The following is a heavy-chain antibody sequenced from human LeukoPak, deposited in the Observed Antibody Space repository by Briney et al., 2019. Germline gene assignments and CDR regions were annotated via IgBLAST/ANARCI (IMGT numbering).Heavy chain of an antibody. CDR1: GFTFSSNW. D-gene: IGHD3-10*01. V-gene: IGHV3-74*01. CDR2: INSDGSST. CDR3: ARVRILVVRGVISQYYFDY. Sequence: GGSLRLSCVASGFTFSSNWMHWVRQAPGKGLVWVSRINSDGSSTSYADSVKGRFTISRDNAKNTLYLQMNSLRAEDTAVYYCARVRILVVRGVISQYYFDYWGQGTLVTVSS. J-gene: IGHJ4*02.